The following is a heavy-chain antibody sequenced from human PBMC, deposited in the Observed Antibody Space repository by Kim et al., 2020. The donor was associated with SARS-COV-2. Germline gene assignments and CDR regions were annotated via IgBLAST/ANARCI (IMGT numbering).Heavy chain of an antibody. CDR3: ARENRKYYYYYYYMDV. J-gene: IGHJ6*03. V-gene: IGHV4-34*01. Sequence: LKTRVTISVDTSKKQFSLKLSSVTAADTAVYYCARENRKYYYYYYYMDVWGKGTTVTVSS.